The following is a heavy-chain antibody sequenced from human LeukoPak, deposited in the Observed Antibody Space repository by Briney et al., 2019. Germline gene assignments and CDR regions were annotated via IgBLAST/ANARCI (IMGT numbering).Heavy chain of an antibody. D-gene: IGHD3-22*01. J-gene: IGHJ4*02. CDR3: ARQYYDSTGYYYFDY. CDR1: GGSISGSSYY. V-gene: IGHV4-39*01. Sequence: PSETPSLTCTVSGGSISGSSYYWGWIRQPPGKGLEWIGSLYYSGSIYYNPSLKSRVTMSADTSKNQFSLNLSSMAAADTALYYCARQYYDSTGYYYFDYWDQGNLVTVSS. CDR2: LYYSGSI.